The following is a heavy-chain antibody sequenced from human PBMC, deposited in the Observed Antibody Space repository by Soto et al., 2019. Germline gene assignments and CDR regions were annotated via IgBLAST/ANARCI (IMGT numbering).Heavy chain of an antibody. J-gene: IGHJ3*02. CDR2: ISYDGSNK. CDR3: ARVGRTVVTGKAFDI. Sequence: VQLVESGGGLVQPGGSLRLSCAASGFTFSSYAMHWVRQAPGKGLEWVAVISYDGSNKYYADSVKGRFTISRDNSKNTLYLQMNSLRAEDTAVYYCARVGRTVVTGKAFDIWGQGTMVTVSS. CDR1: GFTFSSYA. V-gene: IGHV3-30-3*01. D-gene: IGHD2-15*01.